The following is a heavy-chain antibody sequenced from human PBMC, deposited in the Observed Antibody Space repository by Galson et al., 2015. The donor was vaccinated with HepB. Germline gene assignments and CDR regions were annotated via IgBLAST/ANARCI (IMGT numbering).Heavy chain of an antibody. CDR3: ARELEGYTRSPNFDC. CDR1: GFTFSSHW. V-gene: IGHV3-7*03. J-gene: IGHJ4*02. Sequence: SLRLSCAASGFTFSSHWMTWVRQAPGKGLEWVANMKQDGSEKYYVDSVKGRFTISRDNAKNSLHLQMNSLRAEDTAVYYCARELEGYTRSPNFDCWGQGTLVTVSS. D-gene: IGHD5-18*01. CDR2: MKQDGSEK.